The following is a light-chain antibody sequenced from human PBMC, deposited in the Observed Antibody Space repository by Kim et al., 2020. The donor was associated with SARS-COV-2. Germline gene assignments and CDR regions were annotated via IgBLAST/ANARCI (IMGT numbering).Light chain of an antibody. CDR1: ESVRTF. CDR3: QQHNNWPLT. V-gene: IGKV3-15*01. J-gene: IGKJ4*01. Sequence: EIVMTQSPATLSVSLGERVTLSCRASESVRTFLAWYQQKPGQAPRLLIYSASTRATGIPARFSGSGSGTDFIVTISSLQAEDAAVYYCQQHNNWPLTFGGGTKVEIK. CDR2: SAS.